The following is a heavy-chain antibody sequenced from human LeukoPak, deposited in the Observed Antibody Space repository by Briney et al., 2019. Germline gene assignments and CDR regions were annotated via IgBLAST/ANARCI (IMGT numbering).Heavy chain of an antibody. Sequence: GESLKISCKGSGYSFSNYWIGWVRQMPGKGLEWMGIIYPGDSDTRYSPSFQGQVTISADKSISTAYLQWSSLKASDTAMYYCARQLQAGYCSGGSCHESYYMDVWGKGTTVTVSS. CDR2: IYPGDSDT. V-gene: IGHV5-51*01. CDR3: ARQLQAGYCSGGSCHESYYMDV. D-gene: IGHD2-15*01. CDR1: GYSFSNYW. J-gene: IGHJ6*03.